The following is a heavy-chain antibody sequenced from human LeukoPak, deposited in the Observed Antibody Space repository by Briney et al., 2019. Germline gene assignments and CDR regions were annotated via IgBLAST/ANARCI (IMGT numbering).Heavy chain of an antibody. V-gene: IGHV3-30*04. CDR1: GFTFSSYA. D-gene: IGHD4-17*01. CDR2: ISYDGSIK. J-gene: IGHJ4*02. CDR3: AKDLVLMTTVTLPLDC. Sequence: PGRSLRLSCAASGFTFSSYAMHWVRQAPGEGLEWVAVISYDGSIKYLADSVKGRFTISRDNSKNTLYLQMNSLRAEDTAMYYCAKDLVLMTTVTLPLDCWGQGTLVTVSS.